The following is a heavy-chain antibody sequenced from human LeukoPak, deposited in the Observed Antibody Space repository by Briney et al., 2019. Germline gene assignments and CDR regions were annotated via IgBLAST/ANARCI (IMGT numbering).Heavy chain of an antibody. CDR2: MNPNSGNT. CDR3: ARASEHYDSSGYTDAFDI. D-gene: IGHD3-22*01. V-gene: IGHV1-8*02. Sequence: ASVKVSCKASGYTLTRYGISWVRQATGQGLEWMGWMNPNSGNTGYAQKFQGRVTMTRNTSISTAYMELSSLRSEDTAVYYCARASEHYDSSGYTDAFDIWGQGTMVTVSS. J-gene: IGHJ3*02. CDR1: GYTLTRYG.